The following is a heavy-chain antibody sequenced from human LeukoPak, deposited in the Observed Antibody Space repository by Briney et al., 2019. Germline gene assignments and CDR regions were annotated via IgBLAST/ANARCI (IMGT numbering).Heavy chain of an antibody. D-gene: IGHD3-22*01. V-gene: IGHV4-59*08. CDR3: ARASYSYDINGWVPFDY. CDR2: IYDSGST. Sequence: SETLSLTCTVSGGSISSYYWSWIRQPPGKGLEWIGYIYDSGSTNYNPSLKSRVTISVDTSKNQFSLKVSSVTAADTAVYYCARASYSYDINGWVPFDYWGQGTLVTVSS. CDR1: GGSISSYY. J-gene: IGHJ4*02.